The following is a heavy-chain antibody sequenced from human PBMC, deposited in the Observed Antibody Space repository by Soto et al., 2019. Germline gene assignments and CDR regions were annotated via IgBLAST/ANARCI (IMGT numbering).Heavy chain of an antibody. CDR1: GYTFSDFD. CDR2: MNAKSGDT. J-gene: IGHJ6*02. CDR3: ARGNPFNYAGFDV. V-gene: IGHV1-8*01. Sequence: GASVKVSCKASGYTFSDFDINWLRQAAGQGPEWMGWMNAKSGDTFSAQRLQGKFNMTWDTSLNTAYMEVGSLTSDDAAIYYCARGNPFNYAGFDVWGQGTTVTVSS. D-gene: IGHD3-16*01.